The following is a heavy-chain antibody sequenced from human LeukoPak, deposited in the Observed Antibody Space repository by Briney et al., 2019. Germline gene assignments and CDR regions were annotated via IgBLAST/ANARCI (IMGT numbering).Heavy chain of an antibody. Sequence: GRSLRLSCAASGFTFSNYGMHWVRQAPGKGLEWVAVISYTGHTQYYLDSVKGRFTISRDNSKNTLYLQMNSLRAEDTAVYYCARDPDTIFVGNFDYWGQGTLVTVSS. J-gene: IGHJ4*02. CDR2: ISYTGHTQ. D-gene: IGHD3-3*01. CDR1: GFTFSNYG. V-gene: IGHV3-30*03. CDR3: ARDPDTIFVGNFDY.